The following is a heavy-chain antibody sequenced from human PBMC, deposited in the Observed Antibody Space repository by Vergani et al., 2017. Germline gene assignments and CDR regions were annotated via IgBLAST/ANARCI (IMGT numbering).Heavy chain of an antibody. Sequence: EVQLVESGGGLVQPGRSLRLSCAASGFTFDEYAMHWVRQAPGKGLEWVSGISWNSAAVGYADSVKGRFTIFTDNAKNSLYLQMNSLRAEDTALYYCAKDLRGYSYAFDIWGQGTMVTVSS. CDR2: ISWNSAAV. V-gene: IGHV3-9*01. CDR3: AKDLRGYSYAFDI. D-gene: IGHD5-18*01. J-gene: IGHJ3*02. CDR1: GFTFDEYA.